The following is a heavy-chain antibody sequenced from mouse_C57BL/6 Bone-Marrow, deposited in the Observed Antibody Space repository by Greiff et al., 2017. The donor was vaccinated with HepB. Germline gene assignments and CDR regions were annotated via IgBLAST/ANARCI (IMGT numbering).Heavy chain of an antibody. CDR3: TTHYGTGWYFDV. J-gene: IGHJ1*03. Sequence: VQLQQSGAELAKPGASVKLSCKASGYTFTSYWMHWVKQRPGQGLEWIGWIDPENGDTEYASKFQGKATITADTSSNTAYLQLSSLTSEDTAVYYCTTHYGTGWYFDVWGTGTTVTVSS. V-gene: IGHV14-4*01. D-gene: IGHD2-1*01. CDR1: GYTFTSYW. CDR2: IDPENGDT.